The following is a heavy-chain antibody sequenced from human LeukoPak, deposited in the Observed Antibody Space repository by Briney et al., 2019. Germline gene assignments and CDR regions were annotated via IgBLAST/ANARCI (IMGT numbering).Heavy chain of an antibody. CDR3: ASGLISYGDYGEFDY. J-gene: IGHJ4*02. CDR1: GGSISSYY. D-gene: IGHD4-17*01. V-gene: IGHV4-59*01. Sequence: VKPSETQSLTCTVSGGSISSYYWSWIRQPPGKGLEWIGYIYYSGSTNYNPSLKSRVTISVDTSKNQFSLKLSSVTAADTAVYYCASGLISYGDYGEFDYWGQGTLVTVSS. CDR2: IYYSGST.